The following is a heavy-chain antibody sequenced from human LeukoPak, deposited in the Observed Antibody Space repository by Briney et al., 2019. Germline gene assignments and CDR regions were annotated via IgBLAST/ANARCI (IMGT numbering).Heavy chain of an antibody. V-gene: IGHV4-61*02. Sequence: SETLSVTCTVSGGSISSGSYYWSWIRQPAGKGLEWIGRIYTSGSTNYNPSLKSRVTISVDTSKNQFSLKLSSVTAADTAVYYCARERRGYYYYYMDVWGKGTTVTVSS. J-gene: IGHJ6*03. CDR1: GGSISSGSYY. CDR2: IYTSGST. D-gene: IGHD1-1*01. CDR3: ARERRGYYYYYMDV.